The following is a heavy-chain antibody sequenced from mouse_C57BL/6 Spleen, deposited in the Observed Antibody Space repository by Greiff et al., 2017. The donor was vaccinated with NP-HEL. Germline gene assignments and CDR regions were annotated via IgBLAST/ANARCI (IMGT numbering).Heavy chain of an antibody. CDR1: GYTFTDYE. CDR2: IDPETGGT. D-gene: IGHD1-1*01. CDR3: TRDGRGPWYFDV. Sequence: VKLQESGAELVRPGASVTLSCKASGYTFTDYEMHWVKQTPVHGLEWIGAIDPETGGTAYNQKFKGKAILTADKSSSTAYMELRSLTSEDSAVYYCTRDGRGPWYFDVWGTGTTVTVSS. J-gene: IGHJ1*03. V-gene: IGHV1-15*01.